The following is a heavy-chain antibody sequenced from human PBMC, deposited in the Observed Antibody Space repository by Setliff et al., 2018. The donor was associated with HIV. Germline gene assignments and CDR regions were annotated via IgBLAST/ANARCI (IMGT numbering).Heavy chain of an antibody. V-gene: IGHV1-2*02. Sequence: GASVKVSCKTSGYTFTAYYIHWVRQAPGQGLEWMGWINPNSGGTNYAQKFQGRVTMTRDTSANTAYMELSRLRSDDTAVFYCARGVKGIATTGKYYFDYWGQGTLVTVSS. D-gene: IGHD6-13*01. J-gene: IGHJ4*02. CDR2: INPNSGGT. CDR3: ARGVKGIATTGKYYFDY. CDR1: GYTFTAYY.